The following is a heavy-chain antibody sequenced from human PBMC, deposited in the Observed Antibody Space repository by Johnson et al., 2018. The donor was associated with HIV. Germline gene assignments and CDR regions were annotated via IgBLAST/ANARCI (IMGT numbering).Heavy chain of an antibody. J-gene: IGHJ3*02. CDR3: TTLRPLTFGGVIVMLDGFDI. D-gene: IGHD3-16*02. V-gene: IGHV3-15*01. Sequence: VQVVESGGGVARPGGSLRLSCAASGFTFDDYGMSWVRQAPGKGLEWVGRIKSKTDGGTLDYAAPVKARFSIPRDDAKNTRYVQMNRLKIEDTGVYYCTTLRPLTFGGVIVMLDGFDIWGQGALVTVSS. CDR1: GFTFDDYG. CDR2: IKSKTDGGTL.